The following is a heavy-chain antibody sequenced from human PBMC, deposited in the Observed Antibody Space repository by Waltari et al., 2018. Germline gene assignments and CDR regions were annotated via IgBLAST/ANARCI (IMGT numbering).Heavy chain of an antibody. CDR3: ASLGRYTWNYYAFDV. Sequence: QVQLQESGPGLVKPSETLSLNCTVSGGSISSNYWSWIRQPPGKGLEWIGYIYYSWSTNYNPSLKSRVTLSINTSKNQFSLKLTSVTAADTAVYYCASLGRYTWNYYAFDVWGQGTKVTVSS. J-gene: IGHJ3*01. V-gene: IGHV4-59*01. CDR2: IYYSWST. D-gene: IGHD1-7*01. CDR1: GGSISSNY.